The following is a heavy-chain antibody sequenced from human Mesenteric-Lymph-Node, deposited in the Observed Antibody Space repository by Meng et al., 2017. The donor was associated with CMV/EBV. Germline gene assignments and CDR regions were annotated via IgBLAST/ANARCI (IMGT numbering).Heavy chain of an antibody. CDR2: ITGSGSYI. Sequence: GGSLRLSCAVSGFTFNTYTMNWVRQAPGKGLEWVSSITGSGSYIYYADSVKGRFTISRDNANLRAEDTAVCYCAREPPRGVHFDHWGQGTLVTVSS. D-gene: IGHD5-24*01. J-gene: IGHJ4*02. CDR3: AREPPRGVHFDH. V-gene: IGHV3-21*01. CDR1: GFTFNTYT.